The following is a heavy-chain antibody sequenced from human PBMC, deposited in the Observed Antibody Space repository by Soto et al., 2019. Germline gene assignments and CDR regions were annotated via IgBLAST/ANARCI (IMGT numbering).Heavy chain of an antibody. CDR3: ARRGSGSYYDY. J-gene: IGHJ4*02. Sequence: EVQLVESEGGLVQPGGSLRLSCAASGFTFSSYAMRWVRQAPVKGLEWVSAISGSGDSTYYADSVKGRFTISRDNSKNSLYLQMNSLRAEDTAVYYCARRGSGSYYDYWGQGTLVTVSS. CDR1: GFTFSSYA. V-gene: IGHV3-23*04. D-gene: IGHD1-26*01. CDR2: ISGSGDST.